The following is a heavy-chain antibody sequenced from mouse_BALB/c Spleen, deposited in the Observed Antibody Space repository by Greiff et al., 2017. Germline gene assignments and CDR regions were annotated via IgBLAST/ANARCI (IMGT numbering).Heavy chain of an antibody. J-gene: IGHJ2*01. Sequence: QVQLKQSGAELAKPGASVKMSCKASGYTFTSYWMHWVKQRPGQGLEWIGYINPSTGYTEYNQKFKDKATLTADKSSSTAYMQLSSLTSEDSAVYYCARSGGYDGGDYWGQGTTLTVSS. CDR3: ARSGGYDGGDY. CDR1: GYTFTSYW. CDR2: INPSTGYT. V-gene: IGHV1-7*01. D-gene: IGHD2-2*01.